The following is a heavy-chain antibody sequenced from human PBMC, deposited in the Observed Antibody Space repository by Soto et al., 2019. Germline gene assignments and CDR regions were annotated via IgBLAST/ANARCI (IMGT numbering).Heavy chain of an antibody. J-gene: IGHJ6*02. CDR3: ARDRIAAYYYYGMDV. V-gene: IGHV1-18*04. CDR2: ISAYNGNT. D-gene: IGHD6-6*01. Sequence: QVQLVQSGAEVKKPGASVKVSCKASGYTFTSYGISWVRQAPGQGLEWMGWISAYNGNTNYAQKLQGRVTMTTDTSTNTAYMELRSLRSDDTAVYYCARDRIAAYYYYGMDVWGQGTTVTVSS. CDR1: GYTFTSYG.